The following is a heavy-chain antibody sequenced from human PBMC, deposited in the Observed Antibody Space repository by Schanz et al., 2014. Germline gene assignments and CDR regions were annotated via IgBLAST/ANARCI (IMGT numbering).Heavy chain of an antibody. V-gene: IGHV3-23*01. Sequence: EVQLLESGGGLVQPGGPLRLSCEASGFTFSSFAMSWVRQAPGKGLEWVSYIGGSGSDTYYADSVRGRFTISRDNSKNMLYLQMNSLRADDTAVYYCAKKGGDYGSGSYQIIDDWGQGTLVTVSS. CDR3: AKKGGDYGSGSYQIIDD. CDR1: GFTFSSFA. J-gene: IGHJ4*02. CDR2: IGGSGSDT. D-gene: IGHD3-10*01.